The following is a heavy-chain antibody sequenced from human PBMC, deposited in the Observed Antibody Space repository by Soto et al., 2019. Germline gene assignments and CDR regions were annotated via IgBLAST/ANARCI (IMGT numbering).Heavy chain of an antibody. V-gene: IGHV4-4*07. CDR1: GGSINTFY. CDR3: AREGSYSAYNFAHGIQLWSFDF. Sequence: SETLSLTCTVSGGSINTFYWSWVRQPAGKGLEWIGRIFSSGSTSFNPSLESRVAMSVDTSKNHFSLNLSSVTAADMAVYYCAREGSYSAYNFAHGIQLWSFDFWGQGXLVTVSS. CDR2: IFSSGST. D-gene: IGHD5-12*01. J-gene: IGHJ4*02.